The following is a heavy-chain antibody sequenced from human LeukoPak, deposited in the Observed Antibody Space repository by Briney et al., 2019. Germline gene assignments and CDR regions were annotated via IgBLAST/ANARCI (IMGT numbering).Heavy chain of an antibody. CDR3: AKDSREDSYYFDY. V-gene: IGHV3-30*18. Sequence: GGSLRLSCAASGFTFSSYGMHWVRQAPGKGLEWVAVISYDGSNKYYADSVKGRFTISRDNSKNTLYLQMNSLRAEDTAVYYCAKDSREDSYYFDYWGQGTLVTVSS. J-gene: IGHJ4*02. CDR1: GFTFSSYG. CDR2: ISYDGSNK.